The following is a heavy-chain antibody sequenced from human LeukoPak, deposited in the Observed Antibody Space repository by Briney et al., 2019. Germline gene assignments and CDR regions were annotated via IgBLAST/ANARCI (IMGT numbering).Heavy chain of an antibody. CDR3: ARGDYNRH. CDR2: IRSDGSST. Sequence: GGSLRLSCAASGFTFSSYWMHSARQAPGKGLVWVSRIRSDGSSTTYADSVKGRFTISRDNTKNALYLQMNSLRADDTAVYYCARGDYNRHWGQGTLVTVSS. CDR1: GFTFSSYW. D-gene: IGHD4-17*01. V-gene: IGHV3-74*01. J-gene: IGHJ4*02.